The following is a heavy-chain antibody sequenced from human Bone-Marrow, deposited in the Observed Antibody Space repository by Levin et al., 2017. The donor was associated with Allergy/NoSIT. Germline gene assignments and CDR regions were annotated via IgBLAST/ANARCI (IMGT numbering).Heavy chain of an antibody. Sequence: PGESLKISCAASGFSFGTYGMHWVRQAPGKGLEWVAVVWSDANYRYYSDSVKGRFTVSRDNSKYALYLEIDSLRAEDTATYYCARDRCSGGRCYAWGLDVWGQGTTVIVSS. CDR3: ARDRCSGGRCYAWGLDV. CDR2: VWSDANYR. V-gene: IGHV3-33*01. J-gene: IGHJ6*02. CDR1: GFSFGTYG. D-gene: IGHD2-15*01.